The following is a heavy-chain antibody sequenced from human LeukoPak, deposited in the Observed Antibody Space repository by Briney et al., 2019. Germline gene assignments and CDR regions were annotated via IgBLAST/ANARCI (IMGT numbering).Heavy chain of an antibody. D-gene: IGHD2-2*01. V-gene: IGHV3-11*01. CDR1: GFNFIDFY. CDR3: AREACCGSTTCYFDY. CDR2: ISLSGSTI. J-gene: IGHJ4*02. Sequence: GGSLRLSCAASGFNFIDFYMSWIRQAPGKGLEWLSSISLSGSTITYAASVKGRVTVSRDNAKNSVVLHILSLRADDTAVYYCAREACCGSTTCYFDYWGQGTLVTVSS.